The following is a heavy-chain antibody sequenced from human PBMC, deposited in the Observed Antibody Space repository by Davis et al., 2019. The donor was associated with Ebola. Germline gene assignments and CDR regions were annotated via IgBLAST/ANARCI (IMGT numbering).Heavy chain of an antibody. J-gene: IGHJ3*02. Sequence: AASVKVSCKASGYTFTSYIITWVRQAPGQGLEWMGWISAYNGNTKYAQKLQDRVTMTTDTSTSTAYMELRSLRSDDTAVYFCARTSIVGTTTTASDIWGQGTKVTVSS. CDR2: ISAYNGNT. V-gene: IGHV1-18*04. D-gene: IGHD1-26*01. CDR3: ARTSIVGTTTTASDI. CDR1: GYTFTSYI.